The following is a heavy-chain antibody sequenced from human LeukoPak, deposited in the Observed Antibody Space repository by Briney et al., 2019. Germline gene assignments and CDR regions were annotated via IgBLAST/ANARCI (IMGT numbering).Heavy chain of an antibody. D-gene: IGHD3-10*01. CDR3: ARDYGTMVRASAGFDP. CDR2: IKQDGSEK. CDR1: EFTFSNYW. Sequence: PGGSLRLSCEASEFTFSNYWMSWVRQAPGKGLEWVANIKQDGSEKYYVDSVKGRFTISSDNAKNSLYLQMNSLRAEDTAVYYCARDYGTMVRASAGFDPWGQGTLVTVSS. V-gene: IGHV3-7*01. J-gene: IGHJ5*02.